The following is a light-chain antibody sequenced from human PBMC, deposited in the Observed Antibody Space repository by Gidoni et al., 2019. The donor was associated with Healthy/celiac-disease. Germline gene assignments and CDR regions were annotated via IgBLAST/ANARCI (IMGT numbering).Light chain of an antibody. J-gene: IGKJ4*01. CDR3: QKYNSAPLT. CDR1: QGSSNY. CDR2: AAS. Sequence: DIQMTQSPSSLSASVGDRVTITCRASQGSSNYLAWYQQKPGKVPKLLIYAASTLQSGVPSRFSGRGAGTDCTLTISSLQPEDVATYYCQKYNSAPLTFGGGTKVEIK. V-gene: IGKV1-27*01.